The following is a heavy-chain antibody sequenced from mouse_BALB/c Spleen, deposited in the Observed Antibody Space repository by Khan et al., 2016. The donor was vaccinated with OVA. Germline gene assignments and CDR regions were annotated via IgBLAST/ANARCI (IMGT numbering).Heavy chain of an antibody. D-gene: IGHD1-1*01. V-gene: IGHV1-20*02. Sequence: VQLKESGPELVRPGASVKISCKASGYSFTGYFMNWVMQSHGKSLEWIGRINPHIGETFYNQRFKDKATLTVDASSSTAHMELRSLASEDSAFYYCTRIYRSDFDYWGQGTTLTVSS. CDR3: TRIYRSDFDY. J-gene: IGHJ2*01. CDR1: GYSFTGYF. CDR2: INPHIGET.